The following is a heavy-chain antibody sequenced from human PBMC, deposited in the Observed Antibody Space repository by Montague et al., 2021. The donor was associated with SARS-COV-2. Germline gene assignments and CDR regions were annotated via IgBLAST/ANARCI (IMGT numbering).Heavy chain of an antibody. V-gene: IGHV4-39*07. D-gene: IGHD6-19*01. CDR1: GFSISSSSYY. J-gene: IGHJ4*01. CDR3: AREKWLDHGEGLDI. Sequence: SETLSLTCTVSGFSISSSSYYCSCIRHPPEELLEFMRTNHNSTSYYNPPYLKRRTSMAHDTTKNQFSLQLTSVTAADTAVYYCAREKWLDHGEGLDIWGQGTLATVSS. CDR2: NHNSTSY.